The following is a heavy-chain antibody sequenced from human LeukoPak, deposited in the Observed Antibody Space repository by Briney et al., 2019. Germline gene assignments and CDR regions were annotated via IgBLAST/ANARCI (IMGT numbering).Heavy chain of an antibody. CDR2: IYCSGSS. CDR1: GGSISSYY. CDR3: ARSIGAVWYFDY. Sequence: SETLSLTCTVSGGSISSYYWSWIQQPPGKGLEWIGYIYCSGSSNYNPSLKSRVTISIATSKNQFSLKLSSVTAADTAIYYCARSIGAVWYFDYWGQGTLVTVSS. V-gene: IGHV4-59*01. D-gene: IGHD6-13*01. J-gene: IGHJ4*02.